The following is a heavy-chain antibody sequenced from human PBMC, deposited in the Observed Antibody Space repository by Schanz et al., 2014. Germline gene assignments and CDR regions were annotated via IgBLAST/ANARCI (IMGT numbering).Heavy chain of an antibody. V-gene: IGHV1-3*01. CDR1: GGTFISYG. Sequence: VQLEQSGAEVKKPGSSVKVSCKASGGTFISYGISWVRQAPGQRLEWMGWINAGTGNTEYSQKFQGRVTITRDTLASTAYMEVSSLRSEDTAVYYCARGVRIDYWGQGTLVTVSS. CDR3: ARGVRIDY. CDR2: INAGTGNT. J-gene: IGHJ4*02. D-gene: IGHD3-3*01.